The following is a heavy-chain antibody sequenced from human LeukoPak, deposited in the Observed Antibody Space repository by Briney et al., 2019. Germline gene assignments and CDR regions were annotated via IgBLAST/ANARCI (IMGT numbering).Heavy chain of an antibody. Sequence: GGSLRLSCAASGFTFSSYAMHWVRQAPGKGLEWVAVISYDGNNKYYTDSVKGRFTISRDNSKNTLYLQMNSLRAEDTAVYYCARDDRAVMTLLFIDSWGQGTLVTVSS. V-gene: IGHV3-30-3*01. CDR3: ARDDRAVMTLLFIDS. D-gene: IGHD2-15*01. CDR1: GFTFSSYA. J-gene: IGHJ4*02. CDR2: ISYDGNNK.